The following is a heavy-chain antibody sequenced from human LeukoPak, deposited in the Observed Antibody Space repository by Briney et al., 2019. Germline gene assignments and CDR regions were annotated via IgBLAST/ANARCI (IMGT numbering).Heavy chain of an antibody. CDR1: GFTFSSDE. V-gene: IGHV3-48*03. CDR3: ARELAVATTGGDF. J-gene: IGHJ4*02. Sequence: GGSLRLSCAASGFTFSSDEMNCVRQAPGKGLEWVSYISSSGSTIYYADSVKGRFTISRDNAKNSLYLQMNSLRAEDTAVYYCARELAVATTGGDFWGQGTLVTVPS. CDR2: ISSSGSTI. D-gene: IGHD6-19*01.